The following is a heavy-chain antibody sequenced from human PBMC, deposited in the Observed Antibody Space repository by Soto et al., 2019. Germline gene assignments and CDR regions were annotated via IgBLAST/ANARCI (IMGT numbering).Heavy chain of an antibody. CDR2: IYPAGPT. D-gene: IGHD6-19*01. J-gene: IGHJ4*02. V-gene: IGHV3-53*01. Sequence: GESLRLSCAASGFTVSCMFMNWVRQAPGKGLEWVSVIYPAGPTYYADSVKGRFTISRDNSKNTLFLQLNNLRAEDTAVYYCARDADSSGLHYWGQGILVTVSS. CDR1: GFTVSCMF. CDR3: ARDADSSGLHY.